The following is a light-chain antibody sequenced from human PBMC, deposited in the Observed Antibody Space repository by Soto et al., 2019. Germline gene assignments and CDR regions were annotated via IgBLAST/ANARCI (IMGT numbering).Light chain of an antibody. CDR1: SSDVGTYNY. Sequence: QSALTQPASVSGSPGQSITISCTGTSSDVGTYNYVSWYQQHQGKAPKLMIYDVSYRPSGVSDRFSGSKSGNTASLTISGLQAEDEADYYCSSYTSSSTSVVFGGGTKLTVL. J-gene: IGLJ2*01. CDR3: SSYTSSSTSVV. V-gene: IGLV2-14*01. CDR2: DVS.